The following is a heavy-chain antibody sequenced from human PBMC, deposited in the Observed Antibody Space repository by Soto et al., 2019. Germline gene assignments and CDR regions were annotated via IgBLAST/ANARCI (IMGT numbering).Heavy chain of an antibody. CDR1: ALTLRSYG. CDR2: KSYDGSKK. CDR3: VKDQVVDGQYYGSSELFF. V-gene: IGHV3-30*18. J-gene: IGHJ4*02. D-gene: IGHD3-10*01. Sequence: GGPRRLSFETSALTLRSYGMRWVRKAQGKGLQWVALKSYDGSKKKYVDAVKGRFTVSRANSKSTMDLQMNSLKIDGPAVYYCVKDQVVDGQYYGSSELFFWGRGTVVTVSS.